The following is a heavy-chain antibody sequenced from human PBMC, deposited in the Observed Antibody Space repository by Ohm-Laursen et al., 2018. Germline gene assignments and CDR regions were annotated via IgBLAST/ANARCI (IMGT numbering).Heavy chain of an antibody. CDR1: GFTFSSYA. CDR2: INNSGGRT. J-gene: IGHJ6*02. CDR3: AVLELLRYYYYYDMDV. D-gene: IGHD3-3*01. V-gene: IGHV3-23*01. Sequence: GSLRLSCAASGFTFSSYAMSWVRQAPGKGLEWVSAINNSGGRTYYADSVKGRFTTSRDNSKNTLYLQMNSLRAEDTAVYFCAVLELLRYYYYYDMDVWGQGTTATVSS.